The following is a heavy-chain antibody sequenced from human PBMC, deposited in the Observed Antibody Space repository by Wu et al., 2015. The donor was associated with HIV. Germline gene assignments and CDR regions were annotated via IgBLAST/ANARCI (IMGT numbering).Heavy chain of an antibody. CDR1: GGSISSYY. CDR2: IYYSGST. CDR3: ARGYSSSWTFDY. V-gene: IGHV4-59*01. D-gene: IGHD6-13*01. Sequence: QVQPQESGPGLVKPSETLSLTCTVSGGSISSYYWSWIRQPPGKGLEWIGYIYYSGSTNYNPSLKSRVTISVDTSKNQFSLKLSSVTAADTAVYYCARGYSSSWTFDYWGQGTLVTVSS. J-gene: IGHJ4*02.